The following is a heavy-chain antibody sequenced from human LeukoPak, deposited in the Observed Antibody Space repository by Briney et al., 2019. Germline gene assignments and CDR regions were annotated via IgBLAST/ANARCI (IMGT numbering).Heavy chain of an antibody. CDR1: GGSISSGSYY. CDR3: ARLSTSDRPYYYYGMDV. V-gene: IGHV4-61*02. CDR2: IYTSGST. D-gene: IGHD2-2*01. J-gene: IGHJ6*02. Sequence: SETLSLTCTVSGGSISSGSYYWSWIRQPAGKGLEWIGRIYTSGSTNYHPSLKSRVTISVDTSKNQFSLKLSSVTAADTAVYYCARLSTSDRPYYYYGMDVWGQGTTVTVSS.